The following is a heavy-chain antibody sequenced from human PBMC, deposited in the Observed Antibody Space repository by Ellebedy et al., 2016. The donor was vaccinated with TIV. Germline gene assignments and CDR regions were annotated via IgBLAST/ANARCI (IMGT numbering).Heavy chain of an antibody. CDR1: GGTFSSSA. Sequence: SVKVSCXASGGTFSSSAISWVRQAPGQGLEWMGGIIPIFGTANYAQKFQGRVTITADESTSTAYMELSSLRSEDTAVYYGGGGEGQRNFDYWGQGTLVTVSS. CDR3: GGGEGQRNFDY. D-gene: IGHD3-16*01. V-gene: IGHV1-69*13. J-gene: IGHJ4*02. CDR2: IIPIFGTA.